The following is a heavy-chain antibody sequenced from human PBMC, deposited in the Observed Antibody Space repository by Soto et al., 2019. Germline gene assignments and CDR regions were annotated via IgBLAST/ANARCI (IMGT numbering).Heavy chain of an antibody. J-gene: IGHJ4*02. CDR2: VYYSGST. CDR1: GGSIGSHY. V-gene: IGHV4-59*11. Sequence: QVQLQESGPGLVKPSETLSLTCTVSGGSIGSHYWSWVRQAPGKGLEWIGYVYYSGSTSYNPSLKSRVTISVDTSKIQFSLMLSSVTAADTAVYYCARGDYYGKSDNWGQGTLVTVSS. D-gene: IGHD3-10*01. CDR3: ARGDYYGKSDN.